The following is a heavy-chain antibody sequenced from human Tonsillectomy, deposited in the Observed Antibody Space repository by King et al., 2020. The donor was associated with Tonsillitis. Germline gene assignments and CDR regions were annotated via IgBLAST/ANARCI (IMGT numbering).Heavy chain of an antibody. V-gene: IGHV3-21*01. J-gene: IGHJ6*02. D-gene: IGHD1-26*01. CDR1: GFTFSSYN. CDR2: ISSSSSYI. Sequence: VQLVQSGGGLVKPGGSLRLSCAASGFTFSSYNMNWVRQAPGKGLEWVSSISSSSSYIQYADSVKGRFTISRDNAKNSLYLQMNSLRAEDTAVYYCARVGGTVQYLYAMDVWGQGTTVTVSS. CDR3: ARVGGTVQYLYAMDV.